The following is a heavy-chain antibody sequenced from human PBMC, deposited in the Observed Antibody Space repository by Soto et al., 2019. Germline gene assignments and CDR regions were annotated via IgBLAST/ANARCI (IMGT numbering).Heavy chain of an antibody. Sequence: QVQLVQSGAEVKKPGSSVKVSCKASGGTFSSYTISWVRQAPGQGLEWMGRIIPILGIANYAQKFQGRVTIHADKSPSTAYMELSSLRSEDMAVYYGARHALTAVTRPLDYWGKGPLVTVSS. CDR2: IIPILGIA. D-gene: IGHD4-17*01. J-gene: IGHJ4*02. CDR3: ARHALTAVTRPLDY. CDR1: GGTFSSYT. V-gene: IGHV1-69*02.